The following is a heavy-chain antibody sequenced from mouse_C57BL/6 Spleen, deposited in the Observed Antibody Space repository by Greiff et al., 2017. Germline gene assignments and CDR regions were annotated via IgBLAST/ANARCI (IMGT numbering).Heavy chain of an antibody. Sequence: VQLKESGAELVKPGASVKLSCTASGFNIKDYYMHWVKQRTEQGLEWIGRIDPEDGETKYAPKFQGKATITADTSSNTAYLQLSSLTSEDTAVYYCARRDYGSSYVKYFDVWGTGTTVTVSS. CDR1: GFNIKDYY. V-gene: IGHV14-2*01. D-gene: IGHD1-1*01. CDR2: IDPEDGET. J-gene: IGHJ1*03. CDR3: ARRDYGSSYVKYFDV.